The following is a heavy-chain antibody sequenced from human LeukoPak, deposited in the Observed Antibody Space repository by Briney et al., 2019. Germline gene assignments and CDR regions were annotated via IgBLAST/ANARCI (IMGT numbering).Heavy chain of an antibody. CDR3: ARVPVEQQLVVGPWYYFDY. V-gene: IGHV1-18*01. D-gene: IGHD6-13*01. CDR1: GYTFTSYG. CDR2: INAYNSNT. Sequence: ASVKLSCKASGYTFTSYGISWVGQAPGQGLEWMGWINAYNSNTNYAQKLQGSVTMTTDTSTGTAYMELRSLRSDDTAVYYCARVPVEQQLVVGPWYYFDYWGQGTLVTVSS. J-gene: IGHJ4*02.